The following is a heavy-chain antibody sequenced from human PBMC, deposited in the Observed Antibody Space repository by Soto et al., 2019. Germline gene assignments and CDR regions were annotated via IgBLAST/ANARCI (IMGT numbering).Heavy chain of an antibody. J-gene: IGHJ6*02. D-gene: IGHD6-13*01. CDR3: ARKRHDRSCGMDV. Sequence: QVQLVQSGAEVKRPGASVKVSCKASGYTFTGYYIHWVRQAPGKGLEWMGWINPNSGDTKYVQKLQGWVTMTRDTSISTAYMELRRLRSDDTAVYYCARKRHDRSCGMDVWGQGTTVTVSS. V-gene: IGHV1-2*04. CDR1: GYTFTGYY. CDR2: INPNSGDT.